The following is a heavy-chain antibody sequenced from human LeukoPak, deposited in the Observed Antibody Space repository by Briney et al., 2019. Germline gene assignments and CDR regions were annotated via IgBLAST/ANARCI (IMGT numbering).Heavy chain of an antibody. Sequence: PGGSLRLSCAASGFTFSSYAMHWVRQAPGKGLEWVAFMSYDGSNKYYADSVKGRFTISRDNSKNTLYLQMNSLRAEDTTVYYCAAARSMIGTLDYWGQGTLVTVSS. CDR2: MSYDGSNK. J-gene: IGHJ4*02. V-gene: IGHV3-30-3*01. CDR1: GFTFSSYA. D-gene: IGHD3-10*02. CDR3: AAARSMIGTLDY.